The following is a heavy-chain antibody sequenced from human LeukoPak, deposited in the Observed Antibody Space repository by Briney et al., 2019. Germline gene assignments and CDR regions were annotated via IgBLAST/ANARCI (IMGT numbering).Heavy chain of an antibody. D-gene: IGHD6-13*01. V-gene: IGHV3-21*01. CDR2: ISSSSSYI. CDR1: GFTFSSYS. Sequence: GGSLRLSCAASGFTFSSYSMNWVRQGPGKGLEWVSSISSSSSYIYYADSVKGRFTISRDNAKNSLYLQMNSLRAEDTAVYYCARKAAAGPGVDAFDIWGQGTMVTVSS. CDR3: ARKAAAGPGVDAFDI. J-gene: IGHJ3*02.